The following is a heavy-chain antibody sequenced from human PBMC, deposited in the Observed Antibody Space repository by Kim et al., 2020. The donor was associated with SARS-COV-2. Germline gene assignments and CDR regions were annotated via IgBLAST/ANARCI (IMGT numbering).Heavy chain of an antibody. J-gene: IGHJ4*02. CDR3: ARVRVKTGTTSHFDY. V-gene: IGHV3-7*03. D-gene: IGHD1-7*01. Sequence: ESVKGRITISRDNAKNSLYLQMNSLRAEDTAVYYCARVRVKTGTTSHFDYWGQGTLVTVSS.